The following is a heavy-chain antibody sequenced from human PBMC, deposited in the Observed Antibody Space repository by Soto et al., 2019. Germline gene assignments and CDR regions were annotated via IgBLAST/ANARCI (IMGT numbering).Heavy chain of an antibody. CDR1: GFTFSSYV. D-gene: IGHD1-1*01. CDR2: ISQDGSNK. CDR3: ARGVAWNYDY. Sequence: QVQLVESGGGVAQPGRSLRLSCAASGFTFSSYVMHWVRQAPGKGLDWVTVISQDGSNKYYADSVKGRFTISRDNSKNTLYLQMDSLRAEDTAVYFCARGVAWNYDYWGQGTLVTVSS. V-gene: IGHV3-30-3*01. J-gene: IGHJ4*02.